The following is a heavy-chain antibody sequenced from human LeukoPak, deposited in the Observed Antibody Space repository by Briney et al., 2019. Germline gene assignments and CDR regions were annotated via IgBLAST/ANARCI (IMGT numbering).Heavy chain of an antibody. J-gene: IGHJ4*02. D-gene: IGHD2-2*01. CDR2: ISVGGGTT. CDR1: GFTFSSYA. Sequence: PGGSLRLSCAASGFTFSSYAMSWVRQAPGKGLEWVSAISVGGGTTYYADSVKGRFVVSRDNAKNLLFLQMNSLRVEDTALYFCAREVLDVVEPATNTVDYWGQGTRVTVSS. CDR3: AREVLDVVEPATNTVDY. V-gene: IGHV3-23*01.